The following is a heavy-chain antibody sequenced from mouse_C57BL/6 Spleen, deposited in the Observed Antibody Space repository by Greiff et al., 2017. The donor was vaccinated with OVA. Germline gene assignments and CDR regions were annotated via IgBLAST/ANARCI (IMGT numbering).Heavy chain of an antibody. V-gene: IGHV1-22*01. CDR3: ERFGNYWYFDV. J-gene: IGHJ1*03. CDR1: GYTFTDYN. CDR2: INPNNGGT. Sequence: EVQLQQSGPELVKPGASVTMSCKASGYTFTDYNMHWLKQSHGKSLEWIGYINPNNGGTSYNQKFKGKATLTVNKSSSTAYMELRSLTSEDSAVYYCERFGNYWYFDVWGTGTTVTVSS. D-gene: IGHD2-1*01.